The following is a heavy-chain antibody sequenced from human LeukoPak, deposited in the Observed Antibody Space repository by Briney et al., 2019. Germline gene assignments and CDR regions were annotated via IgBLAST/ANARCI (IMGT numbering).Heavy chain of an antibody. CDR2: IKEDGSEA. J-gene: IGHJ6*04. CDR1: GFIFSSYW. V-gene: IGHV3-7*03. D-gene: IGHD2-2*01. Sequence: GGSLRLSYAASGFIFSSYWMSWVRQAPGKGLECVTNIKEDGSEAYHADSVTGRSTPSRAHANNSLYLQTNSLRAEDTAVYYCARRALRYCSSTSCPAQYYGVDVWGKGTTVTVPS. CDR3: ARRALRYCSSTSCPAQYYGVDV.